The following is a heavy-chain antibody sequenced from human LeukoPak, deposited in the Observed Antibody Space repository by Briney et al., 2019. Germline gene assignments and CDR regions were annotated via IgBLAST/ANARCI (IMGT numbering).Heavy chain of an antibody. Sequence: GRSLRLSCAASGFTFSSFGTHWVRQAPGKGLEWVALISYDGNNKYYPDSVKGRFTISRDNSKNTLYLQMNSLRADDTAVYYCAKDLGSGSFHLNAFDSWGQGTLVTVSS. J-gene: IGHJ4*02. V-gene: IGHV3-30*18. D-gene: IGHD3-10*01. CDR2: ISYDGNNK. CDR1: GFTFSSFG. CDR3: AKDLGSGSFHLNAFDS.